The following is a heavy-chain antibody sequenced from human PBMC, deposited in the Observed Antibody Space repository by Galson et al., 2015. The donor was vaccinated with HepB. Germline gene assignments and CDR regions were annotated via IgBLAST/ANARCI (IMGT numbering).Heavy chain of an antibody. CDR3: ARDRKGGYTDY. Sequence: SLRLSCAASGFTFSSYAMHWVRQAPGKGLEWVSSISSSSSYIYYADSVKGQFTISRDNAKNSLYLQMNSLRAEDTAVYYCARDRKGGYTDYWGQGTLVTVSS. V-gene: IGHV3-21*01. CDR1: GFTFSSYA. D-gene: IGHD5-12*01. J-gene: IGHJ4*02. CDR2: ISSSSSYI.